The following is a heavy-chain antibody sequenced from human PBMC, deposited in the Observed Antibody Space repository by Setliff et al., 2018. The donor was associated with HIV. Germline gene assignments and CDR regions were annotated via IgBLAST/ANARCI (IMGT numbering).Heavy chain of an antibody. CDR3: AREEKLSAVAGTMYYYYAMDV. D-gene: IGHD6-19*01. Sequence: SETLSLTCAVSGYSITTGYQWGWIRQSPGKGPEWIGSIHHSGTTYYNPSLRSRATLLVDTSKNQFSLKLSSVTAADTAVYYCAREEKLSAVAGTMYYYYAMDVWGQGTTVTVSS. J-gene: IGHJ6*02. V-gene: IGHV4-38-2*02. CDR1: GYSITTGYQ. CDR2: IHHSGTT.